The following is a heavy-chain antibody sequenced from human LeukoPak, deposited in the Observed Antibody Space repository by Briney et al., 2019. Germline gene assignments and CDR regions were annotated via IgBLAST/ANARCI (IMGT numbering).Heavy chain of an antibody. CDR1: GGSISSSSDY. CDR2: IYYSGNT. CDR3: ARQTKGSRFCSGGSCYSRWFDP. D-gene: IGHD2-15*01. V-gene: IGHV4-39*01. Sequence: SETLSLTCTVSGGSISSSSDYWGWIRQPPGKGLEWIGSIYYSGNTYYNPSLNSRVTISVDTSKNQFSLKLSSVTAADTAVYYCARQTKGSRFCSGGSCYSRWFDPWGQGTLVTVSS. J-gene: IGHJ5*02.